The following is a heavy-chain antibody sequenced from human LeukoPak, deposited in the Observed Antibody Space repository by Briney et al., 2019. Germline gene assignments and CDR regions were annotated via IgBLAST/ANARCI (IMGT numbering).Heavy chain of an antibody. D-gene: IGHD3-10*01. Sequence: GGSLRLSCAASGFTFSSYWMSWVRQAPGKGLEWVANIQQDGCEEYYVDSVKGRFTISRDNAKNSLYLHMNSLRAEDTAIYYCARYYYGSESYYAKYYFDYWGQGTLVTVSS. V-gene: IGHV3-7*01. CDR3: ARYYYGSESYYAKYYFDY. CDR1: GFTFSSYW. J-gene: IGHJ4*02. CDR2: IQQDGCEE.